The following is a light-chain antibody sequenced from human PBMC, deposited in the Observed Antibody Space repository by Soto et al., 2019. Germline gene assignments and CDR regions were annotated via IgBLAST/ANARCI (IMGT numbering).Light chain of an antibody. J-gene: IGLJ2*01. CDR3: QSFDTNLNAVL. CDR1: SSDVGGYNY. Sequence: QSALTQPASVSGSPGQSITISCTGTSSDVGGYNYVSWYQQHPGKAPKLMIYEVSNRPSGVSNRFSGSKSGNTASLTISGLQAEDEADFFCQSFDTNLNAVLFGGGTKLTVL. CDR2: EVS. V-gene: IGLV2-14*01.